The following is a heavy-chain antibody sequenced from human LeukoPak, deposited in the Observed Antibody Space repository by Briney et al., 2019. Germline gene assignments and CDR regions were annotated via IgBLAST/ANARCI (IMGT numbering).Heavy chain of an antibody. J-gene: IGHJ4*02. CDR1: GYTFTSYG. V-gene: IGHV1-18*01. D-gene: IGHD1-26*01. Sequence: GASVKVSCTASGYTFTSYGISWVRQAPGQGLEWMGWISAYNGNTNYAQKLQGRVTMTTDTSTSTAYMELRSLRSDDTAVYYCARDLPEIVGAFPNPCFDYWGQGTLVTVSS. CDR3: ARDLPEIVGAFPNPCFDY. CDR2: ISAYNGNT.